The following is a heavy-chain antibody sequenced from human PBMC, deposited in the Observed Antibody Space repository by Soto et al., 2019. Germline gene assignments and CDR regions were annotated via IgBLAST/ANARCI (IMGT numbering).Heavy chain of an antibody. CDR2: ISDSGGST. D-gene: IGHD2-21*01. V-gene: IGHV3-23*01. Sequence: WWSLRLSCSASVFTCSSFAMNWFRQAPGKGLEWVSGISDSGGSTYYADSVKGRFTISRDHSKDTLYLQMNSLRAEDTTGYYCAKDSIPFFYGMDVWGQGTTVASP. CDR3: AKDSIPFFYGMDV. J-gene: IGHJ6*02. CDR1: VFTCSSFA.